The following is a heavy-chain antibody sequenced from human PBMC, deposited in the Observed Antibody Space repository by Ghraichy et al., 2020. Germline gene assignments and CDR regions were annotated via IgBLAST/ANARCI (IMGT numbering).Heavy chain of an antibody. V-gene: IGHV3-7*01. J-gene: IGHJ6*02. D-gene: IGHD6-13*01. CDR2: IKQDGSEK. CDR3: ARDSIHPYIAAAGTYYYGMAV. Sequence: LSLTCAASGFTFSSYWMSWVRQAPWKGLEWVANIKQDGSEKYYVDSVKGRFTISRDNAKNSLYLQMNSLRAEDTAVYYCARDSIHPYIAAAGTYYYGMAVWGQGTTVTVSS. CDR1: GFTFSSYW.